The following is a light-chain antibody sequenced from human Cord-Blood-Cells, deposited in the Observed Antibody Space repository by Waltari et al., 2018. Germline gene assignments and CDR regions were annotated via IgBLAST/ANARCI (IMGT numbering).Light chain of an antibody. CDR2: DVS. J-gene: IGLJ3*02. CDR1: ISDVGGYNH. V-gene: IGLV2-14*01. Sequence: QSALTQPASVSGSPGQSITISCTGTISDVGGYNHVSWYQQHPGKAPKLMIYDVSKRPSGVSNRFSGSKSGNTASLTISGLQAEDEADYYCSSYTSSSTLVFGGGTKLTVL. CDR3: SSYTSSSTLV.